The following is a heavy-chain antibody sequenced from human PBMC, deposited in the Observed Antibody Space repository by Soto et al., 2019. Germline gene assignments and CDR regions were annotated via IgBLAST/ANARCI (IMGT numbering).Heavy chain of an antibody. CDR1: RFNFSAYG. D-gene: IGHD3-10*02. CDR3: AKILCYFSGPFDY. V-gene: IGHV3-30*18. J-gene: IGHJ4*02. Sequence: GGSLRLSCAASRFNFSAYGMHWVRQAPGGGLEWVAVITYDGTNKYYADSVKGRFTISRDSSKNTLYLQMNSLRPEDTAIYYCAKILCYFSGPFDYWGQGSLVTVSS. CDR2: ITYDGTNK.